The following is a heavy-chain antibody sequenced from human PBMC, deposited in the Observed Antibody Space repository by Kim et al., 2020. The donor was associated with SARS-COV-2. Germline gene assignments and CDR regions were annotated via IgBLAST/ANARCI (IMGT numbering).Heavy chain of an antibody. Sequence: SETLSLTCTVSGGSISSSSYYWGWIRQPPGKGLEWIGSIYYSGSTYYNPSLKSRVTISVDTSKNQFSLKLSSVTAADTAVYYCARHIVVATIRYYYGMDVWGQGTTVTVSS. V-gene: IGHV4-39*01. CDR1: GGSISSSSYY. J-gene: IGHJ6*02. CDR3: ARHIVVATIRYYYGMDV. CDR2: IYYSGST. D-gene: IGHD5-12*01.